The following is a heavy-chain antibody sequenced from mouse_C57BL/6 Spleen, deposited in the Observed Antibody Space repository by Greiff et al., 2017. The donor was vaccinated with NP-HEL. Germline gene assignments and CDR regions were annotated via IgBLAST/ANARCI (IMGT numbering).Heavy chain of an antibody. CDR2: LDPENGDT. V-gene: IGHV14-4*01. CDR1: GFNIKDDY. J-gene: IGHJ3*01. D-gene: IGHD1-1*01. Sequence: VQLQQSGAELVRPGASVKLSCTASGFNIKDDYMHWVKQRPEQGLEWIGWLDPENGDTEYASKFQGKATITADTSSNTAYLQLSSLTSEDTAVYYCTSYYYGFAYWGQGTLVTVSA. CDR3: TSYYYGFAY.